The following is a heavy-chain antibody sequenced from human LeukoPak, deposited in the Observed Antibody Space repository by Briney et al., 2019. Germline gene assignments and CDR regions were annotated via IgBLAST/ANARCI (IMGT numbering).Heavy chain of an antibody. J-gene: IGHJ6*03. CDR3: ARGSVVVVPAARGNYYYYMDV. Sequence: ASVKVSCKASGYTFTSYGISWVRQAPGQGLEWMGWISTYNGNTNYAQKLQGRVTMTTDTSTSTAYMELRSLRSDDTAVYYCARGSVVVVPAARGNYYYYMDVWGKGTTVTVSS. V-gene: IGHV1-18*01. CDR1: GYTFTSYG. CDR2: ISTYNGNT. D-gene: IGHD2-2*01.